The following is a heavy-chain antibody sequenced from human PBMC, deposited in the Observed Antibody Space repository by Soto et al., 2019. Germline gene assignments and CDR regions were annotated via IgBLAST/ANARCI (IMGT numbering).Heavy chain of an antibody. CDR3: ARTYGDYDPNFDY. D-gene: IGHD4-17*01. CDR1: GGSISSYY. J-gene: IGHJ4*02. CDR2: IYYSGST. V-gene: IGHV4-59*08. Sequence: QVQLQESGPGLVKPSKTLSLTCTVSGGSISSYYWSWIRQPPGKGLEWMGYIYYSGSTNYNPSLTSRVTISVDTSKNQCSLKLSSVTAADTAVYYCARTYGDYDPNFDYWGQGTLVTVSS.